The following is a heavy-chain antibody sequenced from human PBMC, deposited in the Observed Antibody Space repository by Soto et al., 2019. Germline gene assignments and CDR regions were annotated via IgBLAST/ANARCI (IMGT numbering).Heavy chain of an antibody. V-gene: IGHV4-31*03. CDR3: ARVLFSSTTRCLPGSSDP. J-gene: IGHJ5*02. CDR1: GGSISSGANY. Sequence: SETLSLTCTVSGGSISSGANYWSWVRQGPGKGLEWIGNIYYSGSAYYNPSLKSRLTMSVDTSKNSFSLKLTSVTAADTAVYYCARVLFSSTTRCLPGSSDPSGQGTL. D-gene: IGHD2-2*01. CDR2: IYYSGSA.